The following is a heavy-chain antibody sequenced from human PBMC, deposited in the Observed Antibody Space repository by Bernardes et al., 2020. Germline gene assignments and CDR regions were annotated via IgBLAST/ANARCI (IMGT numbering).Heavy chain of an antibody. CDR2: IYYSGST. V-gene: IGHV4-31*03. CDR1: GGSISSGGYY. J-gene: IGHJ5*02. Sequence: SETLSLTCTVSGGSISSGGYYWSWIRQHPGKGLEWIGYIYYSGSTYYNPSLKSRVTISVDTSKNQFSLKLSSVTAADTAVYYCARTYDYVWGSYAWFDPWGQGTLVTVSS. D-gene: IGHD3-16*01. CDR3: ARTYDYVWGSYAWFDP.